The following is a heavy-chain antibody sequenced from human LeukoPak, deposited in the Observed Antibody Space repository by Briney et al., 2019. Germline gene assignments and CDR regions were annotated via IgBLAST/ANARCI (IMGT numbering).Heavy chain of an antibody. CDR2: ISAYNGNT. CDR3: ATDRRGLHSGSYNDAFDI. J-gene: IGHJ3*02. Sequence: ASVKVSCKASGYTFTSYGISWVRQAPGQGLEWMGWISAYNGNTNYAQKLQGRVTMTTDTSTSTAYMELRSLRSEDTAVYYCATDRRGLHSGSYNDAFDIWGQGTMVTVSS. CDR1: GYTFTSYG. D-gene: IGHD1-26*01. V-gene: IGHV1-18*01.